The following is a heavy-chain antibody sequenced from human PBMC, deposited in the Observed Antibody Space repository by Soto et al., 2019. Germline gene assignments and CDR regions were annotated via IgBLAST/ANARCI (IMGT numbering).Heavy chain of an antibody. CDR1: GGSVSSGNYY. J-gene: IGHJ3*02. Sequence: SETLSLTCTVSGGSVSSGNYYWSWIRQPPGKRLEWIGYIYYSGSTNYNPSLKSRVTISVDTSKNQFSLKLSSVTAADTAVYYCARETVDYAFDIWGQGTMVTVSS. V-gene: IGHV4-61*01. CDR3: ARETVDYAFDI. D-gene: IGHD2-21*01. CDR2: IYYSGST.